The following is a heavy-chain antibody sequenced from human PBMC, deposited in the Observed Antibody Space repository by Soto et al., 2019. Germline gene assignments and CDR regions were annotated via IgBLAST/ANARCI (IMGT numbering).Heavy chain of an antibody. CDR3: AKDFSRDS. J-gene: IGHJ5*01. CDR2: ISGDSPKE. V-gene: IGHV3-23*01. Sequence: SWVRQAQGKWLEWVSAISGDSPKEFYAESVTGRFTISRDNPKNTLFLEMNSLRADDAALYYCAKDFSRDS.